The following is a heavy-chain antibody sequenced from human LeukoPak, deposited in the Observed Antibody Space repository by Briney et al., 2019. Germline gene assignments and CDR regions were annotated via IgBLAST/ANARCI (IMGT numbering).Heavy chain of an antibody. V-gene: IGHV1-2*02. CDR2: INPDSGGT. D-gene: IGHD1-26*01. CDR1: GYTFTGYY. CDR3: ARDGVTVGATIDY. J-gene: IGHJ4*02. Sequence: GASVNVSCKASGYTFTGYYMHWVRQAPGQGLEWMGWINPDSGGTNYAQKFQGRVTMTRDTSISTAYMELSRLRSDDTAVYYCARDGVTVGATIDYWGQGTLVTVSS.